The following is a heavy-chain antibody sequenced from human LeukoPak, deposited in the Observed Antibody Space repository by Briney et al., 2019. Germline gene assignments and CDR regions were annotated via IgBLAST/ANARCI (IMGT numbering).Heavy chain of an antibody. Sequence: SETLSLICTVSGGSVRSYYWTWIRQPAGKGLEWIGRIYRSGSTNHNPSLKSRVTMSVDTSKIQFSLTLSSVTAADTAVYYCARQISGYDTPNTGYFDLWGRGTLVTVSS. D-gene: IGHD5-12*01. V-gene: IGHV4-4*07. CDR1: GGSVRSYY. CDR3: ARQISGYDTPNTGYFDL. CDR2: IYRSGST. J-gene: IGHJ2*01.